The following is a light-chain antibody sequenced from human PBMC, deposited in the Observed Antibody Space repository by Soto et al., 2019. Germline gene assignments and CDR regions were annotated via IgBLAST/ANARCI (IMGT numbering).Light chain of an antibody. V-gene: IGLV3-21*04. J-gene: IGLJ1*01. CDR3: QVWDIMTDNYV. Sequence: SYELTQSPSVSVAPEKTATITCGGNNIGNKRVHWYRQKPGQAPVLLISYDSDRPSGSPERFAGSNSGNTATLTISRVEGGDEADYYCQVWDIMTDNYVFGSGTKVTVL. CDR1: NIGNKR. CDR2: YDS.